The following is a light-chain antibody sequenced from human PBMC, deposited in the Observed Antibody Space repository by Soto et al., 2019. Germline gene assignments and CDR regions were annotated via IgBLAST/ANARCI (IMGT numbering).Light chain of an antibody. CDR2: XAS. CDR3: RQRRRWQVT. Sequence: ENVLTQSPATLSLSPGEGATLPXRASQSINSYFAWYQQKPGQAPXLXXYXASKRDTGIQARFSGSGSGTNFTLTISSLEPEDLSVYYCRQRRRWQVTFGQGNDWIL. J-gene: IGKJ5*01. CDR1: QSINSY. V-gene: IGKV3D-11*02.